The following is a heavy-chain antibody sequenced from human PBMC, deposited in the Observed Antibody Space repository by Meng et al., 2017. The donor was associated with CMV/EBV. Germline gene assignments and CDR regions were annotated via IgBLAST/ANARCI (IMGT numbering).Heavy chain of an antibody. J-gene: IGHJ3*02. V-gene: IGHV3-11*04. CDR2: ISSSGSTI. CDR1: GFIFSDYY. Sequence: GESLKISCAASGFIFSDYYMSWIRQAPGKGLEWVSYISSSGSTIYYADSVKGRFTISRDNAKNSLYLQMNSLRAEDTAVYYCARDRLPLYYYDSSGRNAFDIWGQGTMVTVSS. D-gene: IGHD3-22*01. CDR3: ARDRLPLYYYDSSGRNAFDI.